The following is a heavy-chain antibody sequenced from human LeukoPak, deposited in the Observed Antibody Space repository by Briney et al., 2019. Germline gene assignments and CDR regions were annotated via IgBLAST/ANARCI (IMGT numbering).Heavy chain of an antibody. CDR3: ASHYYDSSGYYLPFDY. CDR2: INPNSGGT. J-gene: IGHJ4*02. Sequence: ASVKVSCKASGYTFTGHYMHWVRQAPGQGLEWMGWINPNSGGTNYAQKFQGRVTMTRDTSISTAYMELSRLRSDDTAVYYCASHYYDSSGYYLPFDYWGQGTLVTVSS. CDR1: GYTFTGHY. D-gene: IGHD3-22*01. V-gene: IGHV1-2*02.